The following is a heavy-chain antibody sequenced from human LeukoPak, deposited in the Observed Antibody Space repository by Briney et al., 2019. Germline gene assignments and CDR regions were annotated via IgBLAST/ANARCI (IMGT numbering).Heavy chain of an antibody. CDR1: GSTASSHY. CDR3: ARDQWLAYYYHGMDV. D-gene: IGHD6-19*01. V-gene: IGHV3-48*04. CDR2: ITNYDTTI. J-gene: IGHJ6*02. Sequence: GRSLRPSCAPSGSTASSHYASWVSQAAGEWREWVSYITNYDTTIYYADSVKVRFTISRDNAENSLYLQMNSLRAEDTAIYYCARDQWLAYYYHGMDVWGQGTTVTVSS.